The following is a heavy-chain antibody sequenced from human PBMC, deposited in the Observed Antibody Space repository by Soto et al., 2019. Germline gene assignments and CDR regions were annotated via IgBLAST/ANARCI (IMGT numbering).Heavy chain of an antibody. D-gene: IGHD3-10*01. Sequence: SETLSLTCTVSGGSISSYYWSWIRQPPGKGLEWIGYIYYSGSTNYNPSLKSRVTISVDTSKNQFSLKLSSVTAADTAVYYCARRVAVRGVIGYYYYYMDVWGKGTTVTVSS. V-gene: IGHV4-59*08. CDR3: ARRVAVRGVIGYYYYYMDV. CDR1: GGSISSYY. CDR2: IYYSGST. J-gene: IGHJ6*03.